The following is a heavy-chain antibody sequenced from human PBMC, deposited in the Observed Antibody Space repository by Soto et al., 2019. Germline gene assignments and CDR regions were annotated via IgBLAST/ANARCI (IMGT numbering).Heavy chain of an antibody. Sequence: GASVKVFCKASGYTFTSYYMHWVRQAPGQGLEWMGWINPNSGGTNYAQKFQGWVTMTRDTSISTAYMELSRLRSDDTAVYYCARATLVCTNGVCYGGYYFDYWGQGTLVTVSS. CDR2: INPNSGGT. CDR1: GYTFTSYY. CDR3: ARATLVCTNGVCYGGYYFDY. J-gene: IGHJ4*02. V-gene: IGHV1-2*04. D-gene: IGHD2-8*01.